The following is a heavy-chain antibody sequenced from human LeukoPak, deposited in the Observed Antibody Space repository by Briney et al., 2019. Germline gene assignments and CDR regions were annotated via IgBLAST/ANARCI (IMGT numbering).Heavy chain of an antibody. D-gene: IGHD6-13*01. V-gene: IGHV5-51*01. CDR2: IYPSDSDT. CDR1: GYRFTSYW. J-gene: IGHJ4*02. CDR3: ASSKSSSWYPFYFDF. Sequence: GESLKISCKGSGYRFTSYWIGWVRQMPGKGLEWMGIIYPSDSDTRYSPSFQGQVSISADKSFSTAYLQWSSLKASDTAIYYCASSKSSSWYPFYFDFWGQGTLVTVSS.